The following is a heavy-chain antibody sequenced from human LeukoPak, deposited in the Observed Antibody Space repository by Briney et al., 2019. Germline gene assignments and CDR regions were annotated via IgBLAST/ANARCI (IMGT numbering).Heavy chain of an antibody. Sequence: GGSLRLSCATSGFTFTNAWMNWVRQAPGKGLEWVACIKQDGSQKDYVDSVKGRFTISRDNAKNSLYLQMSSLRAEDTAMYYCARDKGYGSDYWGPGVQVTVSS. J-gene: IGHJ4*02. V-gene: IGHV3-7*01. CDR2: IKQDGSQK. D-gene: IGHD3-10*01. CDR1: GFTFTNAW. CDR3: ARDKGYGSDY.